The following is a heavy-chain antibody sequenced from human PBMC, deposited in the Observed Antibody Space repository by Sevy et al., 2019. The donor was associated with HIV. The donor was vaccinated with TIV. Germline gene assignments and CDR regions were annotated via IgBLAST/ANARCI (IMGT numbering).Heavy chain of an antibody. CDR3: ARVLVDTAIGFYGMDV. CDR2: IYTSGST. D-gene: IGHD5-18*01. J-gene: IGHJ6*02. V-gene: IGHV4-4*07. Sequence: SETLSLTCTVSGGSISSYYWSWIRQPAGKGLEWIGRIYTSGSTNYNPSLKSRVTMSVDTSKNQFSLKLSSVTAADTAVYYCARVLVDTAIGFYGMDVWGQGTTVTVSS. CDR1: GGSISSYY.